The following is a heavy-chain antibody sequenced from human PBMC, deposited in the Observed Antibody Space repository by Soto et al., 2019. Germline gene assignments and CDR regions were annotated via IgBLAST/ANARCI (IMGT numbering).Heavy chain of an antibody. CDR3: ARDAAEYYFDY. J-gene: IGHJ4*02. V-gene: IGHV4-31*03. D-gene: IGHD6-25*01. CDR2: IYDSGGT. Sequence: QVQLKESGPGLVKPSQTLSLTCTVSGGSISSGGQYWSWIRQHPGKGLEWLGYIYDSGGTYYNPSLRSRVTISVDTSKKQFSLKLRSVTAADTAVYSCARDAAEYYFDYWGQGTLVTVSS. CDR1: GGSISSGGQY.